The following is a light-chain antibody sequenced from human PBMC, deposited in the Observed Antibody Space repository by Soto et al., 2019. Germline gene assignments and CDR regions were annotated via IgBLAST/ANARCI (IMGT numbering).Light chain of an antibody. CDR1: SSDVGGYNY. CDR3: SSYAGSNTDVV. V-gene: IGLV2-8*01. Sequence: QSALTQPPSASGSPGQSVTISCTGTSSDVGGYNYVSWYQQHPGKAPKLMIYEVSKRPSGVPDRFSGSKSGNKASLTVSGLPAEDEADYYCSSYAGSNTDVVFGGGTQLTVL. J-gene: IGLJ2*01. CDR2: EVS.